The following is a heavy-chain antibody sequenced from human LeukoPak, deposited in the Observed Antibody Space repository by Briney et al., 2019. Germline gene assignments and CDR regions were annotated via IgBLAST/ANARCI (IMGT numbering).Heavy chain of an antibody. Sequence: ASVKVSCKASGYTFTSYYMHWVRQAPGQGVEGMGMINPSGGSTSYVQKFQGRVTMTRDMSTSTVYMELSSLRSEDTAVYYCARDIVVVPATMYDNKRDYYYYYMDVWGKGTTVTVSS. D-gene: IGHD2-2*01. V-gene: IGHV1-46*01. CDR3: ARDIVVVPATMYDNKRDYYYYYMDV. CDR2: INPSGGST. CDR1: GYTFTSYY. J-gene: IGHJ6*03.